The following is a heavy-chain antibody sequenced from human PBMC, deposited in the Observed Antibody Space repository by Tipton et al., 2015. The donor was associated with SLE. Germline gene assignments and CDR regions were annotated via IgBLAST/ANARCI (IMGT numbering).Heavy chain of an antibody. Sequence: QSGAEVKKPGASVKVSCKASGYTFTGYYMHWVRQAPGQGLEWMGRINPNSGGTNYAQKFQGRVTMTRDTSISTAYMELSRLRSDDTAAYYCARAYDFWSVCDYWGQGTLVTVSS. D-gene: IGHD3-3*01. V-gene: IGHV1-2*06. CDR2: INPNSGGT. J-gene: IGHJ4*02. CDR3: ARAYDFWSVCDY. CDR1: GYTFTGYY.